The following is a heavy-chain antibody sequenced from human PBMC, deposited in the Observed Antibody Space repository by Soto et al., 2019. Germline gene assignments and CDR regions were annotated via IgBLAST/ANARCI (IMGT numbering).Heavy chain of an antibody. Sequence: QVQLVESGGGVVQPGRSLRLSCAASGFTFSSHSMHWVRQAPGKGLEWVAITSSDGSINSYTDSVRGRFAISRDNSKNTLFLQMDTLRTEDTALYYCAREGKIAGFTYFDYWGQGALVTVSS. V-gene: IGHV3-30*09. D-gene: IGHD6-13*01. CDR2: TSSDGSIN. CDR1: GFTFSSHS. CDR3: AREGKIAGFTYFDY. J-gene: IGHJ4*02.